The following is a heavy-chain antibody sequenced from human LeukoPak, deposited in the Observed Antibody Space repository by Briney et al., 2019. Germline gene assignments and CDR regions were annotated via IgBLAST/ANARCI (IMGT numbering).Heavy chain of an antibody. CDR2: IIPIFGTA. CDR3: ARGGTGTDWYFDL. Sequence: SVKVSCKASGGTFSSYAISWVRQAPGQGLEWIGGIIPIFGTANYAQKFQGRVTITADESTSTAYMELSSLRSEDTAVYYCARGGTGTDWYFDLWGRGTLVTVSS. J-gene: IGHJ2*01. CDR1: GGTFSSYA. D-gene: IGHD1-1*01. V-gene: IGHV1-69*01.